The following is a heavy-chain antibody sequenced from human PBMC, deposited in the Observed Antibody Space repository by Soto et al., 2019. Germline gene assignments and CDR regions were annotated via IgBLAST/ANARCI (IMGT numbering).Heavy chain of an antibody. Sequence: EVQLVESGGGLVQPGGSLRLSCAASGFTFSSYWMHWVRQAPGKGLVWVSRINSDGSSTSYADSVKGRFTISRDNAKNTLYLQMNSLRAEDRAVYYCARDEASSGYYYFDYWGQGTLVTVSS. CDR3: ARDEASSGYYYFDY. CDR1: GFTFSSYW. CDR2: INSDGSST. V-gene: IGHV3-74*01. J-gene: IGHJ4*02. D-gene: IGHD3-22*01.